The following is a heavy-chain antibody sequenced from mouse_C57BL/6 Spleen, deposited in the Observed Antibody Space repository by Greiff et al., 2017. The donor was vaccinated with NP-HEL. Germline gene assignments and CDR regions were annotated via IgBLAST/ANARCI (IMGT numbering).Heavy chain of an antibody. D-gene: IGHD2-3*01. Sequence: EVKLQESGGGLVQPGGSLKLSCAASGFTFSDYYMYWVRQTPEKRLEWVAYISNGGGSTYYPDTVKGRFTISRDNAKNTLYLQMSRLKSEDTAMYYCARRGLLLYAMDYWGQGTSVTVSS. J-gene: IGHJ4*01. CDR2: ISNGGGST. V-gene: IGHV5-12*01. CDR1: GFTFSDYY. CDR3: ARRGLLLYAMDY.